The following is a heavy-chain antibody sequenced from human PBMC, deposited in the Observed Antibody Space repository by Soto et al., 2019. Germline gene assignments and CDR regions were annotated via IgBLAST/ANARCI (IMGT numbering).Heavy chain of an antibody. CDR2: ISAYNGNT. V-gene: IGHV1-18*01. CDR1: GYTFTSYD. D-gene: IGHD2-15*01. CDR3: ARDILPGGASNY. Sequence: QVQLVQSGAEVKKPGDSVKVSCKTSGYTFTSYDISWVRQAPGQGLEWMGWISAYNGNTIYAEKLQGRVTMTTDTSTSTAYMELRSLRSDDTAVYYCARDILPGGASNYWGQGTLVTVSS. J-gene: IGHJ4*02.